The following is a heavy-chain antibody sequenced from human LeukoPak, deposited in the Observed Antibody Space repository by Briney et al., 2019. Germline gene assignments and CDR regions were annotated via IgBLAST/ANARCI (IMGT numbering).Heavy chain of an antibody. J-gene: IGHJ4*02. V-gene: IGHV3-30*18. CDR3: AKDPTAGWGYGGNRHYFDY. Sequence: GGSLRLSCAASGFTFSSYGMHWVRQAPGKGLEWVAVISYDGSNKYCADSVKGRFTISRDNSKNTLYLQMNSLRAEDTAVYYCAKDPTAGWGYGGNRHYFDYWGQGTLVTVSS. CDR1: GFTFSSYG. CDR2: ISYDGSNK. D-gene: IGHD4-23*01.